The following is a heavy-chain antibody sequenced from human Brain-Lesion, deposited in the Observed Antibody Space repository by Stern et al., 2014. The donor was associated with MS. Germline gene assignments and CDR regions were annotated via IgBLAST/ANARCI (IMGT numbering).Heavy chain of an antibody. Sequence: MPLVESGGGLVQPGGSLRLSCAASGFTVSNYYMSWVRQAPGKGLEWVSIIYTSGKTYYADSVRGRFVISRDKSKSTLYLQMDSLRPEDTAVYYCARDRVTTVTTYYFDSWGQGTRVTVSS. CDR2: IYTSGKT. J-gene: IGHJ4*02. V-gene: IGHV3-66*02. CDR1: GFTVSNYY. CDR3: ARDRVTTVTTYYFDS. D-gene: IGHD4-17*01.